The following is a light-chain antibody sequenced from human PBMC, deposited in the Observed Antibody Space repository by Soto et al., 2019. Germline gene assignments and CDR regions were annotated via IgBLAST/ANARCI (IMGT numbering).Light chain of an antibody. CDR1: RSISNW. Sequence: DIQITQYASTLSASLGHTFTITCRASRSISNWLAWYQQRPGIAPKLLIFDASILQSGVPSRFSGSGSGTEFTLSISRLQTDDFAAYYCPQYGSSSPITFGGGTKVDIK. CDR3: PQYGSSSPIT. CDR2: DAS. J-gene: IGKJ4*01. V-gene: IGKV1-5*01.